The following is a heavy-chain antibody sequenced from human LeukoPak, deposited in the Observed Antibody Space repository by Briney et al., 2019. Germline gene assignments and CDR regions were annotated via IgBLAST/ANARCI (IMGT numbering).Heavy chain of an antibody. CDR2: IYYSGST. CDR1: GGSISSYY. V-gene: IGHV4-59*08. Sequence: SETLSLTCTVSGGSISSYYWSWIRQPPGKGLEWIGYIYYSGSTNYNPSLKSRVTTSVDTSKNQFSLNLNSVNAADTAVYYCARWEGRMNAFDIWGQGTMVTVSS. D-gene: IGHD1-26*01. CDR3: ARWEGRMNAFDI. J-gene: IGHJ3*02.